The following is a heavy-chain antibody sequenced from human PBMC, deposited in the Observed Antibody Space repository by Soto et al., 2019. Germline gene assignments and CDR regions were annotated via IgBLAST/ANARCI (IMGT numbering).Heavy chain of an antibody. V-gene: IGHV4-34*01. CDR3: ARDVGPGDIVATTSVKYPVDV. Sequence: QVQLQQWGAGLLKPSETLSLTCAVYGGSFSGYYWSWIRQPPGKGLEWIGEINHSGSTNYNPSLKSRVTISVDTSKNQFSLKLSSVTAADTAVYYCARDVGPGDIVATTSVKYPVDVWGQGTTVTVSS. CDR2: INHSGST. J-gene: IGHJ6*02. D-gene: IGHD5-12*01. CDR1: GGSFSGYY.